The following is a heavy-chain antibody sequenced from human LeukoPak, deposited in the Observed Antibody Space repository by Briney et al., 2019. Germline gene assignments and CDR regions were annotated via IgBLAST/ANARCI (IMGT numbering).Heavy chain of an antibody. Sequence: GESLKISCEASGYSFTNYWLAWVRQTPGKGLEWMGIIYPGDSDTRYSPSFQGQVSISADKSISTVYLQWSSLKASDTAMYYCARYSSSPENWFDPWGQGTLVTVSS. V-gene: IGHV5-51*01. CDR2: IYPGDSDT. D-gene: IGHD6-13*01. CDR1: GYSFTNYW. J-gene: IGHJ5*02. CDR3: ARYSSSPENWFDP.